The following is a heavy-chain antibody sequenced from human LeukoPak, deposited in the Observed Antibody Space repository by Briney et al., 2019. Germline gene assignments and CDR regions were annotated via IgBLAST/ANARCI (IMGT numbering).Heavy chain of an antibody. J-gene: IGHJ3*02. Sequence: GGSLRLSCAASGFTFSGYSMNWVRQAPGKGLEWVSYISSGSSPIYYADSVKGRFTISRDNAKNTLYLQMNSLRAEDTAVYYCARSGAGGAFDIWGQGTMVTVSS. CDR1: GFTFSGYS. CDR3: ARSGAGGAFDI. V-gene: IGHV3-48*01. CDR2: ISSGSSPI. D-gene: IGHD1-26*01.